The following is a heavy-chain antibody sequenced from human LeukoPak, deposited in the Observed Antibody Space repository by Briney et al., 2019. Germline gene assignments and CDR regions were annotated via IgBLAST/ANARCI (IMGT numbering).Heavy chain of an antibody. CDR3: ARRAAPGSPYGMDV. CDR2: INPNSGGT. D-gene: IGHD1-26*01. Sequence: SVKVSCKASGYTFTGYYMHWVRQAPGQGLEWMGWINPNSGGTNYAQKFQGRVTMTRDTSTSTVYMELSSLRSEDTAVYYCARRAAPGSPYGMDVWGQGTTVTVSS. CDR1: GYTFTGYY. V-gene: IGHV1-2*02. J-gene: IGHJ6*02.